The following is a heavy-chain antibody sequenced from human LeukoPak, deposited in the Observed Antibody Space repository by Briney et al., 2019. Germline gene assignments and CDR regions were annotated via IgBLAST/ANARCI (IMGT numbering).Heavy chain of an antibody. V-gene: IGHV1-69*13. CDR3: ARAYGYDSSGSLDY. CDR2: IIPIFGTA. Sequence: SVKVSCTASGGTFSSYAISWVRQAPGQGLEWMGGIIPIFGTANYAQKFQGRVTITADESTSTAYMELSSLRSEDTAVYYCARAYGYDSSGSLDYWGQGTLVTVSS. J-gene: IGHJ4*02. CDR1: GGTFSSYA. D-gene: IGHD3-22*01.